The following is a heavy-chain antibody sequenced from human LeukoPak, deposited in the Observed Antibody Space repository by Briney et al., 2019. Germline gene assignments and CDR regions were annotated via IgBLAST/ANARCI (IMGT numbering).Heavy chain of an antibody. CDR3: ARGLSGHYDFWSGSLYYFDY. CDR1: GFTFSSYS. J-gene: IGHJ4*02. CDR2: ISSSSSYI. V-gene: IGHV3-21*01. D-gene: IGHD3-3*01. Sequence: KSGGSLRLSCAASGFTFSSYSMNWVRQAPGKGLEWVSSISSSSSYIYYADSVKGRFTISRDNAKNSLYLQMNSLRAEDTAGYYCARGLSGHYDFWSGSLYYFDYWGQGTLVTVSS.